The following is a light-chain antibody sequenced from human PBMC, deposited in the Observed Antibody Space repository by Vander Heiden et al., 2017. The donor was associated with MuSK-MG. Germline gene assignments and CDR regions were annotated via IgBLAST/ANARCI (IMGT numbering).Light chain of an antibody. CDR1: QSISSW. J-gene: IGKJ1*01. V-gene: IGKV1-5*01. CDR2: DGS. Sequence: DIQMTQSPSTLSASVGDRVTITCRSSQSISSWLAWYQQKPGKAPKLLIYDGSSLESGVPSRFSGSGSGTEFTLKISSLEADDVAAYYCQQYMQYAGTFGRGTKVEI. CDR3: QQYMQYAGT.